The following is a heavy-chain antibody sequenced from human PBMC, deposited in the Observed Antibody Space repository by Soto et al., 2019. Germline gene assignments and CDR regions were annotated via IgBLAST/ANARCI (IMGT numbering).Heavy chain of an antibody. CDR3: ARDFVSGSYYFDY. J-gene: IGHJ4*02. CDR2: INPSGGST. V-gene: IGHV1-46*01. CDR1: GYTFPSYY. Sequence: SXYVSCQASGYTFPSYYMHWLRQAPGQGLEWMGIINPSGGSTSYAQKFQGRVTMTRDTSTSTVYMELSSLRSEDTAVYYCARDFVSGSYYFDYWGQGTLVTVSS. D-gene: IGHD1-26*01.